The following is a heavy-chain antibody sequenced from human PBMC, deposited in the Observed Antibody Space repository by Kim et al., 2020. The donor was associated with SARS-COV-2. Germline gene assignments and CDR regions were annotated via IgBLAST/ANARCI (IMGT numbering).Heavy chain of an antibody. V-gene: IGHV3-48*02. Sequence: GGSLRLSCAASGFTFSSYAMTWVRQAPGQGLEWVSFISSTGSIIYYADSVEGRFTISRDNAKNSVSLQMNSLRDEDTAMYYCASRGYYIDFWGQGTLVT. D-gene: IGHD6-13*01. J-gene: IGHJ4*02. CDR2: ISSTGSII. CDR1: GFTFSSYA. CDR3: ASRGYYIDF.